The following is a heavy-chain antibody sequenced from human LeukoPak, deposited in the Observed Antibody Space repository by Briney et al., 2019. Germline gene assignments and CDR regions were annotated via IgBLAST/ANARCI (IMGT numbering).Heavy chain of an antibody. CDR2: IVVGSGNT. CDR3: AADSGVNVSPFDY. J-gene: IGHJ4*02. CDR1: GFTFTSSA. Sequence: SVKVSCKASGFTFTSSAMQWVRQARGQRLEWIGWIVVGSGNTNYAQKFQERVTITRDMSTSTAYMELSSLRSEDTAVYYCAADSGVNVSPFDYWGQGTLVTVSS. V-gene: IGHV1-58*02. D-gene: IGHD3-10*01.